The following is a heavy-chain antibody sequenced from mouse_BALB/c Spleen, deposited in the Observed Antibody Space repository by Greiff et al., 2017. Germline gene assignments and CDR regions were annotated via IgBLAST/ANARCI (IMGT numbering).Heavy chain of an antibody. CDR2: ISYSGST. Sequence: EVQLQESGPGLVKPSQSLSLTCTVTGYSITSDYAWNWIRQFPGNKLEWMGYISYSGSTSYNPSLKSRISITRDTSKNQFFLQLNSVTTEDTATYYCARSPRYYYGSSYFDYWGQGTTLTVSS. CDR3: ARSPRYYYGSSYFDY. CDR1: GYSITSDYA. D-gene: IGHD1-1*01. V-gene: IGHV3-2*02. J-gene: IGHJ2*01.